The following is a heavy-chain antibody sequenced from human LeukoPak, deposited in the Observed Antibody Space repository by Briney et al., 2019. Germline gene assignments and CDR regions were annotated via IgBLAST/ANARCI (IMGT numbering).Heavy chain of an antibody. D-gene: IGHD6-19*01. CDR2: IDASGGST. V-gene: IGHV3-23*01. CDR1: GFTFSSYA. Sequence: GGSLRLSCAASGFTFSSYAMTWVRQTPGKGLEWVSSIDASGGSTYYADSVKGRFTISRDNSKNTFFLQMNTLRAADTAVYYCAKGSGSGWYGWFAPWGQGTLVTVSS. CDR3: AKGSGSGWYGWFAP. J-gene: IGHJ5*02.